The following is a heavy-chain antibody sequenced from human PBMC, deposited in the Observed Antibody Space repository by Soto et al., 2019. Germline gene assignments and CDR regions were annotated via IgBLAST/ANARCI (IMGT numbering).Heavy chain of an antibody. D-gene: IGHD3-22*01. V-gene: IGHV3-11*01. CDR3: ARGENYYETSGYYYTISYYGMEV. CDR1: GFVFSDYY. J-gene: IGHJ6*02. Sequence: GGSLRLSCAASGFVFSDYYMSWIRQAPGKGLEWASDISASGSTIYYADSVKGRFTVSRDNAKNSLYLEMHSLRAEDTAIYYCARGENYYETSGYYYTISYYGMEVWGQGTTVTVSS. CDR2: ISASGSTI.